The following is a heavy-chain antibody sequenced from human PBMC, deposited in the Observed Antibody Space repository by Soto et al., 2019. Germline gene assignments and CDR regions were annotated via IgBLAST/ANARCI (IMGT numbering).Heavy chain of an antibody. CDR1: GYTFTSYF. D-gene: IGHD2-15*01. V-gene: IGHV1-18*01. J-gene: IGHJ3*02. CDR3: ARGVRVVDAFDI. CDR2: ISAYNGNT. Sequence: ASVNGSCKASGYTFTSYFISWVRQAPGQGLEWMGWISAYNGNTNYAQKLQGRVTMTTDTSTSTAYMELRSLRSDDTAVYYCARGVRVVDAFDIWGQGTMVTVSS.